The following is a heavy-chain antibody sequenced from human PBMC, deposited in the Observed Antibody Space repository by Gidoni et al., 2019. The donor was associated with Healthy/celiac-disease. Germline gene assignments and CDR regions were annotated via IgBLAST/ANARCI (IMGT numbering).Heavy chain of an antibody. J-gene: IGHJ6*02. Sequence: QVQLVQSGAEVKKPGASVKVSCKASGYTFTSYGISWVRQAPGQGLEWMGWISAYNGNTNYAQKLQGRVTMTTDTSTSTAYMELRSLRSDDTAVYYCARDSSLLAYYYYYGMDVWGQGTTVTVSS. CDR2: ISAYNGNT. CDR3: ARDSSLLAYYYYYGMDV. V-gene: IGHV1-18*01. CDR1: GYTFTSYG.